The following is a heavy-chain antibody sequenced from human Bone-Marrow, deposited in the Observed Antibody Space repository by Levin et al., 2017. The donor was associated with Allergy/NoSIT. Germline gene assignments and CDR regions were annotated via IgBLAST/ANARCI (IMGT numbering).Heavy chain of an antibody. CDR1: GFTFSSYW. Sequence: SCAASGFTFSSYWMHWVRQAPGKGLVWVSRINSDGSSTSYADSVKGRFTISRDNAKNTLYLQMNSLRAEDTAVYYCARSSSWEDRDYWGQGTLVTVSS. J-gene: IGHJ4*02. CDR3: ARSSSWEDRDY. V-gene: IGHV3-74*01. D-gene: IGHD6-13*01. CDR2: INSDGSST.